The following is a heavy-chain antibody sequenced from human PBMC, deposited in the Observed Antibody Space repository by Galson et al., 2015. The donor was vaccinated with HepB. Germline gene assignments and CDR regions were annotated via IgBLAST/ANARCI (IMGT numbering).Heavy chain of an antibody. CDR3: ARYYYDSSGYSSLDTYYFDY. CDR2: ISYDGSNK. J-gene: IGHJ4*02. D-gene: IGHD3-22*01. Sequence: SLRLSCAASGFTFSSYAMHWVRQAPGKGLEWVAVISYDGSNKYYADSVKGRFTISRDNSKNTLYLQMNSLRAEDTAVYYCARYYYDSSGYSSLDTYYFDYWGQGTLVTVSS. CDR1: GFTFSSYA. V-gene: IGHV3-30-3*01.